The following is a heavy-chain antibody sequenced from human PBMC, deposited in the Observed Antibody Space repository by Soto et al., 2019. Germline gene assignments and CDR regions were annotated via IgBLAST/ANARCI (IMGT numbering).Heavy chain of an antibody. V-gene: IGHV1-2*02. CDR1: GYTFTGYY. J-gene: IGHJ4*02. CDR2: INPNSGGT. CDR3: ARGGYSGGYVGEGVDY. Sequence: QVQLVQSGAEVKKPGASVKVSCKASGYTFTGYYMHWVRQAPGQGLEWMGWINPNSGGTNYAQKFQGRGTMTRDTATSAAYREMRRERTEDTGVYYWARGGYSGGYVGEGVDYWGQGTLVTVSS. D-gene: IGHD1-26*01.